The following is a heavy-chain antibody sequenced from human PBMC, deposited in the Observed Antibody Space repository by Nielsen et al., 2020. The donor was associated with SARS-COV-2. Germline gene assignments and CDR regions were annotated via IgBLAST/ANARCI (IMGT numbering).Heavy chain of an antibody. CDR1: GFTFDDYA. V-gene: IGHV3-9*01. CDR2: ISWNSGSI. CDR3: ARDSYSYGYDY. Sequence: GGSLRLSCAASGFTFDDYAMHWVRQAPGKGLEWVSGISWNSGSIGYVDSVKGRFTISRDNAKNSLYLQMNSLRAEDTAVYYCARDSYSYGYDYWGQGTLVTVSS. J-gene: IGHJ4*02. D-gene: IGHD5-18*01.